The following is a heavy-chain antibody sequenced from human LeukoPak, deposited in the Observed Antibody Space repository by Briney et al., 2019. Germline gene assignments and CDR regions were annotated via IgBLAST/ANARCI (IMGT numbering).Heavy chain of an antibody. CDR1: GFTVSSNY. Sequence: GGSLRLSCAASGFTVSSNYMSWVRQAPGKGLEWVSAISGSGGSTYYADSVKGRFTISRDNSKNTLYLQMNSLRAEDTAVYYCAKDRGLYSGSRGYFDYWGQGTLVTVSS. D-gene: IGHD1-26*01. CDR3: AKDRGLYSGSRGYFDY. V-gene: IGHV3-23*01. CDR2: ISGSGGST. J-gene: IGHJ4*02.